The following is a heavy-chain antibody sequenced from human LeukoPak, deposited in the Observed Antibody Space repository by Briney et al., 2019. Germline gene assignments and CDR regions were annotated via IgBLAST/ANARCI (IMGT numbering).Heavy chain of an antibody. CDR3: ARGESQLLHIMNLDY. Sequence: GASLKVSCKASGGTFSSYAISWVRQAPGHGLEWMGGIIPIFGTTNYAQKFQGRVTITTDESTSTAYMELSSLRSEDTAVYYCARGESQLLHIMNLDYWGQGTLVTVSS. J-gene: IGHJ4*02. CDR1: GGTFSSYA. V-gene: IGHV1-69*05. D-gene: IGHD2-2*01. CDR2: IIPIFGTT.